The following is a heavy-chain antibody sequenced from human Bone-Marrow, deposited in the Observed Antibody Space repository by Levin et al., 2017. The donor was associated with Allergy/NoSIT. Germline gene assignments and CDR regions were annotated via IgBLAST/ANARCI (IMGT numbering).Heavy chain of an antibody. V-gene: IGHV3-33*01. CDR3: ARGSREILPPYGMDV. Sequence: GGSLRLSCAASGFIFTSYGIHWVRQVPGKGLEWVAVIWYDGSKKYYADSVKGRFTISRDNANNTVWLQMDSLRVEDTAVYYCARGSREILPPYGMDVWGQGTTVTVSS. CDR2: IWYDGSKK. J-gene: IGHJ6*02. D-gene: IGHD2-2*01. CDR1: GFIFTSYG.